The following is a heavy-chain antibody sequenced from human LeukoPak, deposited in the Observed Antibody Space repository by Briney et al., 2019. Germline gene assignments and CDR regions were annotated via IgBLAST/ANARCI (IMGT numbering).Heavy chain of an antibody. Sequence: ASVKVSCKASGYTFTSYAMHWVRQAPGQRLEWMGWINAGNGNTKYSQKFQGRVTITRDTSASTAYMELSSLRSEDTAVYYCARDGPQYYYDSSGYYYATNHAFDIWGQGTMVTVSS. CDR3: ARDGPQYYYDSSGYYYATNHAFDI. D-gene: IGHD3-22*01. CDR1: GYTFTSYA. V-gene: IGHV1-3*01. CDR2: INAGNGNT. J-gene: IGHJ3*02.